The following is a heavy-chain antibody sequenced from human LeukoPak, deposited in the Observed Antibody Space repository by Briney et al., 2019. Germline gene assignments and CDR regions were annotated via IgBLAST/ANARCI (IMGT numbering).Heavy chain of an antibody. CDR2: IYYSGST. V-gene: IGHV4-59*01. D-gene: IGHD6-19*01. CDR1: GGSISSYY. Sequence: SETLSLTCTVSGGSISSYYWSWIRQPPGKGLEWIGYIYYSGSTNYNPSLKSRVTISVDTSKNQFSLKLSSVTAADTAVYYCARDSWVPNSVAGTRHYYYYYYMDVWGKGTTVTVSS. CDR3: ARDSWVPNSVAGTRHYYYYYYMDV. J-gene: IGHJ6*03.